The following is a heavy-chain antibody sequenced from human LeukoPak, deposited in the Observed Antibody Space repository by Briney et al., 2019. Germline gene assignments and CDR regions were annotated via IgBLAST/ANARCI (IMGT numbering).Heavy chain of an antibody. D-gene: IGHD5-18*01. J-gene: IGHJ4*02. V-gene: IGHV3-23*01. CDR3: AKDPLDTAMVPGLIFDY. CDR1: GFTFSSYA. CDR2: ISGSGGST. Sequence: GGSLRLSCAASGFTFSSYAMSWVRQAPGKGLEWVSAISGSGGSTYYADSVKGRFTISRDNSKNTLYLQMNSLRAEDTAVYYCAKDPLDTAMVPGLIFDYWGQGTLVTVSS.